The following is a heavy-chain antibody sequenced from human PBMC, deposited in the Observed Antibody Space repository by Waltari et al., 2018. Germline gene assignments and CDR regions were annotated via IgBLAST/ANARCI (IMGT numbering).Heavy chain of an antibody. CDR2: VHSSRTT. CDR1: GGSISGYY. V-gene: IGHV4-4*07. Sequence: QVQLQESGPGLVKPSETLSLTCTVSGGSISGYYWSWIRQPAGKGRGVIGRVHSSRTTNYMSSRNTRVTMSIDTSKNQFSLKLSAVTAADTALYYCAKDIPSYNWFDPWGQGILVTVSS. CDR3: AKDIPSYNWFDP. J-gene: IGHJ5*02.